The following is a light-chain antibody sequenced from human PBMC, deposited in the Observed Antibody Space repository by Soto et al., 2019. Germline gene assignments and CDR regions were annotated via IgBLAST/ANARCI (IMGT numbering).Light chain of an antibody. CDR1: NSNIGTND. CDR3: GTWDSSLRGGV. Sequence: QSVLTQVPSVSAAPGQTVTITCSGSNSNIGTNDVSWYQQLPGTAPKLLIYDNSKRPAGISDRFSGSKSGTSVTLGIAGLQTGDEAEYYCGTWDSSLRGGVFGVGTKLTVL. V-gene: IGLV1-51*01. J-gene: IGLJ2*01. CDR2: DNS.